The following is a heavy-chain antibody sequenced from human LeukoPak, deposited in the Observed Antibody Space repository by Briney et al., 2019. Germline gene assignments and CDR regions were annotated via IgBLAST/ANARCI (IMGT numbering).Heavy chain of an antibody. CDR2: IYTSGST. CDR3: ARDTTYYYGSGSYLNWFDP. D-gene: IGHD3-10*01. V-gene: IGHV4-4*07. Sequence: SETLSLTCTVSGGSISSYYWGWIRQPAGKGLEWIGRIYTSGSTNYNPSLKSRVTISVDKSKNQFSLKLSSVTAADTAVYYCARDTTYYYGSGSYLNWFDPWGQGTLVTVSS. CDR1: GGSISSYY. J-gene: IGHJ5*02.